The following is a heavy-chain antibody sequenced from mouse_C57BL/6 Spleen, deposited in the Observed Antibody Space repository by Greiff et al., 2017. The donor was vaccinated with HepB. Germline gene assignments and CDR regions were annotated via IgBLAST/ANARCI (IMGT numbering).Heavy chain of an antibody. J-gene: IGHJ2*01. Sequence: EVQLVESGGGLVKPGGSLKLSCAASGFTFSDYGMHWVRQAPEKGLEWVAYISSGSSTIYYADTVKGRFTISRDNAKNTLFLQMTSLRSEDTAMYYCAGGYPYYFDYWGQGTTLTVSS. CDR1: GFTFSDYG. V-gene: IGHV5-17*01. D-gene: IGHD2-2*01. CDR2: ISSGSSTI. CDR3: AGGYPYYFDY.